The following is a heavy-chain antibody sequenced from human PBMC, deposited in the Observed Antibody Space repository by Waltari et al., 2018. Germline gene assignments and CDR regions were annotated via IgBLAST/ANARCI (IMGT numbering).Heavy chain of an antibody. V-gene: IGHV1-2*02. CDR1: GYTFTGYY. D-gene: IGHD3-10*01. CDR2: INPNSGGT. J-gene: IGHJ4*02. Sequence: QVQLVQSGAEVKKPGASVKVSCKAAGYTFTGYYLHWVRQAPGQGLEWMGWINPNSGGTNYAQKFQGRVTMTRDTSISTAYMELSRLRSDDTAVYYCARALYGSGSYLFDYWGQGTLVTVSS. CDR3: ARALYGSGSYLFDY.